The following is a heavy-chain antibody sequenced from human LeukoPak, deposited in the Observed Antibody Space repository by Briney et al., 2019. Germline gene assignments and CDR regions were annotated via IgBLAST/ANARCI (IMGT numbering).Heavy chain of an antibody. CDR3: ARYEQRPGVTASDP. V-gene: IGHV3-74*01. Sequence: GGSLRLSCAASGFTFNSYWMVWFRQAPGKGLVWVSCIDPDGSWTLHADSVKGRFAISRDYARNTLYLQMNSLGVEDTAMYYCARYEQRPGVTASDPWSQGTLVTVSS. CDR2: IDPDGSWT. D-gene: IGHD2-21*02. CDR1: GFTFNSYW. J-gene: IGHJ5*02.